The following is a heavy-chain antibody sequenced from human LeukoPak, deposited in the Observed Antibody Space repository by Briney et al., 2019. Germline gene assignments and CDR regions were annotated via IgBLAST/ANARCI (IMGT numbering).Heavy chain of an antibody. CDR3: ARAAYSGSYHSDY. CDR2: IYYSGST. V-gene: IGHV4-61*01. J-gene: IGHJ4*02. CDR1: GGSVSSGSYY. Sequence: SETLSLTCTVSGGSVSSGSYYWNWIRQPPGKGLEWIGYIYYSGSTNYNPSLKSRVTISVDTSKNQFSLRLSSVTAADTAVYYCARAAYSGSYHSDYWGQGTLVTVSS. D-gene: IGHD1-26*01.